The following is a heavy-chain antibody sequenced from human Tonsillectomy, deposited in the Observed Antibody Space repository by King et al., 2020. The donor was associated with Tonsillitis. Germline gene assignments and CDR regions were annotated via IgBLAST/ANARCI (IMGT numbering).Heavy chain of an antibody. CDR2: ISYDGSNK. CDR3: ARYMDTYYYDSSGYSLPDP. D-gene: IGHD3-22*01. V-gene: IGHV3-30*01. Sequence: VQLVESGGGVVQPGRSLRLSCAASGFTFSSYAIHWVRQAPGKGLEWVAVISYDGSNKYYADSVKGRFTISRDNSKNTLYLQMNSLRAEDTAVYYCARYMDTYYYDSSGYSLPDPWGQGTLVTVSS. J-gene: IGHJ5*02. CDR1: GFTFSSYA.